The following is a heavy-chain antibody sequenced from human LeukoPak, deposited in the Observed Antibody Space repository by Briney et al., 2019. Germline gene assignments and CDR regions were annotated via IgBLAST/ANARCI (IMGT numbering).Heavy chain of an antibody. CDR2: IIPILGIA. CDR3: ATGAPVFPSEYFQH. Sequence: SVKVSCKASGGTFSSYAISWVRQAPGQGLEWMGRIIPILGIANYEQKFQGRVTITAEKSTSTAYMELRSLRSEDTAVYYCATGAPVFPSEYFQHWGQGTLVTVSS. CDR1: GGTFSSYA. J-gene: IGHJ1*01. V-gene: IGHV1-69*04.